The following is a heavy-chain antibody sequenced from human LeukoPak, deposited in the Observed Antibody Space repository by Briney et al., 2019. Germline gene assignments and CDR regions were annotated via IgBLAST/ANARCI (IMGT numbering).Heavy chain of an antibody. CDR3: ARDSSHINYYYYGMDV. D-gene: IGHD2-21*01. CDR1: GFTFSSYW. V-gene: IGHV3-7*01. Sequence: GGSLRLSCAASGFTFSSYWMSWVRQAPGKGLEWVANIKQDGSEKYYVDSVKDRFTISRDNAKNSLYLQMNSLRAEDTAVYYCARDSSHINYYYYGMDVWGQGTTVTVSS. CDR2: IKQDGSEK. J-gene: IGHJ6*02.